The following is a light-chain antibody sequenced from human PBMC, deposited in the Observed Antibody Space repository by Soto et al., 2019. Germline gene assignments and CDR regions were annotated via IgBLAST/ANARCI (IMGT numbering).Light chain of an antibody. Sequence: DIQWTQSPSSLSASVGDRVTISCRASQSISNSLNWYQKKPGKAPNLLIFRTSGVHSGVPSRFSGSGSGTDFILTISSLQREDLATYYCQQSYSSSWTFGQRTKVDI. CDR2: RTS. CDR3: QQSYSSSWT. V-gene: IGKV1-39*01. J-gene: IGKJ1*01. CDR1: QSISNS.